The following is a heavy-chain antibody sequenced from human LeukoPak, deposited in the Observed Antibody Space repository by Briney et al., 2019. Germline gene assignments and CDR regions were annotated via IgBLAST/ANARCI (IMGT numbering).Heavy chain of an antibody. D-gene: IGHD2-15*01. CDR2: ISAYNGNT. CDR3: ARASYCSDGSCYSDY. CDR1: GYTFSSYA. V-gene: IGHV1-18*01. Sequence: ASVKVSCKASGYTFSSYAISWVRQAPGQGLEWMGWISAYNGNTIYAQKVKGRVTMTTDTSTSTAYMELRSLKSDDTAVYYCARASYCSDGSCYSDYWGQGTLVTVSS. J-gene: IGHJ4*02.